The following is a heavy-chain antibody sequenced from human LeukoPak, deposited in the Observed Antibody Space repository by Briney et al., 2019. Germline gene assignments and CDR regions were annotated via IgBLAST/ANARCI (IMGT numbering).Heavy chain of an antibody. CDR2: IYSGGST. V-gene: IGHV3-66*01. CDR1: GFTVSSNY. CDR3: AKDPLSGSYFDP. Sequence: GGSLRLSCAASGFTVSSNYMSWVRQAPGKGLEWVSVIYSGGSTYYADSVKGRFTISRDNSKNTLYLQMNSLRAEDTAVYYCAKDPLSGSYFDPWGQGTLVTVSS. D-gene: IGHD1-26*01. J-gene: IGHJ5*02.